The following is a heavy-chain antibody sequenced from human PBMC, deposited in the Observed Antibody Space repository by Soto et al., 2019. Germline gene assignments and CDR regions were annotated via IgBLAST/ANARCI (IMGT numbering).Heavy chain of an antibody. D-gene: IGHD3-9*01. Sequence: ASVKVSCKASGYTFTSYYMHWVRQAPGQGLEWMGIINPSGGSTSYAQKFQGRVTMTRDTSTSTVYMELSSLRSEGTAVYYCAREFNTYYDILTGYSQRPVDYWGQGTLVTVSS. CDR3: AREFNTYYDILTGYSQRPVDY. J-gene: IGHJ4*02. V-gene: IGHV1-46*01. CDR2: INPSGGST. CDR1: GYTFTSYY.